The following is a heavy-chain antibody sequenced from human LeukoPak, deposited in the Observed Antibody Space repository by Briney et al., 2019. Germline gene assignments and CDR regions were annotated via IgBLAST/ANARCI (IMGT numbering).Heavy chain of an antibody. CDR2: IYYSGST. Sequence: PSETLSLTCTVSGGPASSSGYYWVWIRQPPGQGLEFIGNIYYSGSTNYNPSLKSRVTISVDTSKNQFSLKLSSVTAADTAVYYCARHHYGGNRGQWYFDLWGRGTLVTVSS. V-gene: IGHV4-39*01. CDR1: GGPASSSGYY. CDR3: ARHHYGGNRGQWYFDL. D-gene: IGHD4-23*01. J-gene: IGHJ2*01.